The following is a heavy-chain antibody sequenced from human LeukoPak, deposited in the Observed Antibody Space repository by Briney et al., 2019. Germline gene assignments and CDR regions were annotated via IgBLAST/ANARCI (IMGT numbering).Heavy chain of an antibody. J-gene: IGHJ4*02. CDR3: ARGPLINSRGRHAHFDF. CDR2: INPNSGDT. V-gene: IGHV1-2*02. CDR1: GYAFTSYY. Sequence: ASVKVSCKASGYAFTSYYIQWVRRAPGQGLECMGWINPNSGDTHFARNFQDTVTMTRDTSITTVYMSLTRLTSADTAVYYCARGPLINSRGRHAHFDFWGQGTGVTVSS. D-gene: IGHD3-22*01.